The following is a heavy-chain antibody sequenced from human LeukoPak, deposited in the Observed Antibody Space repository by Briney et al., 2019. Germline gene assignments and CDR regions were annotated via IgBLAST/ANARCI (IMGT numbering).Heavy chain of an antibody. D-gene: IGHD1-14*01. CDR2: ISSSGSTI. CDR1: GFTFSDYY. V-gene: IGHV3-11*01. J-gene: IGHJ4*02. Sequence: PGGSLRLSCAASGFTFSDYYMSWIRQAPGKGLEWVSYISSSGSTIYYADSVKGRFTISRDNAKNSLYLQMNSLRAEDTAVYYCARDPERDPTIKTSGLPDYWGQGTLVTVSS. CDR3: ARDPERDPTIKTSGLPDY.